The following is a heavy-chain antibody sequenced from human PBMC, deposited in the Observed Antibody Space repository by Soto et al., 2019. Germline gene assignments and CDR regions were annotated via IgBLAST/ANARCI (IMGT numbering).Heavy chain of an antibody. D-gene: IGHD3-22*01. Sequence: SETLSLTCAVSGASVTSGDYYWSWIRQPPGKGLEWIGYIYHSGSTYYNPSLKSRVSISIDTSQNQFSLKLTSLTAADTAVYYCARDPIFYYASSGYGGSYFDYWGQGSRVTVSS. CDR1: GASVTSGDYY. V-gene: IGHV4-30-4*01. CDR3: ARDPIFYYASSGYGGSYFDY. CDR2: IYHSGST. J-gene: IGHJ4*02.